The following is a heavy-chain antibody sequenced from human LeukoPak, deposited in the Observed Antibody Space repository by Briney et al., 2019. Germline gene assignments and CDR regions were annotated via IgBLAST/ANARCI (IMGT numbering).Heavy chain of an antibody. Sequence: GGSLRLSCAASGFTFSSYTMNWVRQAPGKGLEWVSYISSSSNTIYYADSVKGRFTISRDNAKNSLYLQMNSLRAEDTAVYYCARLRYSDHWGQGTLVTVSS. V-gene: IGHV3-48*01. CDR2: ISSSSNTI. D-gene: IGHD2-15*01. CDR1: GFTFSSYT. CDR3: ARLRYSDH. J-gene: IGHJ4*02.